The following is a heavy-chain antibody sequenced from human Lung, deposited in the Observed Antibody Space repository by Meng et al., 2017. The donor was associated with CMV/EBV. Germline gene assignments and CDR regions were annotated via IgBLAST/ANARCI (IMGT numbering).Heavy chain of an antibody. J-gene: IGHJ6*02. CDR2: INQDGNEE. CDR3: ARDGTLSPYYYYYGMDV. Sequence: GGSXRLXCAASGFTFSSYWMSWVRQAPGKGLEWVANINQDGNEEYYVDSLKARFTISRDNAKNSLYLQMTSLRAEDTAVYYCARDGTLSPYYYYYGMDVXGQGXTVTVSS. V-gene: IGHV3-7*01. CDR1: GFTFSSYW.